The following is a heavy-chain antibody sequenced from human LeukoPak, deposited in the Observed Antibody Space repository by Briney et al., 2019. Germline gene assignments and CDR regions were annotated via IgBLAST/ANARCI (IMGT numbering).Heavy chain of an antibody. D-gene: IGHD6-13*01. CDR3: ARGYFVYDSSSWYEDWFDP. V-gene: IGHV3-7*03. J-gene: IGHJ5*02. CDR1: GFTFSSYW. Sequence: PGGSLRLSCAASGFTFSSYWMSWVRQAPGKGLEWVANIKQDGSEKYYVDSVKGRFTISRDNAKNSLYLQMNSLRAEDTALYYCARGYFVYDSSSWYEDWFDPWGQGTLVTVSS. CDR2: IKQDGSEK.